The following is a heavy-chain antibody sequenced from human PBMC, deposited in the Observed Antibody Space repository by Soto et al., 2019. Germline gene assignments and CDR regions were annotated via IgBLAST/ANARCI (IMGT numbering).Heavy chain of an antibody. J-gene: IGHJ6*02. CDR2: IIPIFGTA. D-gene: IGHD2-21*01. CDR1: GGTFSSYA. Sequence: QVQLVQSGAEVKKPGSSVKVSCKASGGTFSSYAISWVRQAPGQGLEWMGGIIPIFGTANYAQKFQGRVTITADEPTSTAYMELSSLRSEDTAVYYCASSTGLGIDYYYYGMDVWGQGTTVTVSS. CDR3: ASSTGLGIDYYYYGMDV. V-gene: IGHV1-69*01.